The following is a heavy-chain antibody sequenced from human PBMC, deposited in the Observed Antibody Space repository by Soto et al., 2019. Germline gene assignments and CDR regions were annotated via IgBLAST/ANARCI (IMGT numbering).Heavy chain of an antibody. J-gene: IGHJ4*02. CDR1: GYTFTSYG. CDR3: ARHATVGLMGVMVGLDQGFDY. CDR2: ISAYNGNT. D-gene: IGHD4-17*01. Sequence: QVQLVQSGAEVKKPGASVKVSCKASGYTFTSYGISWVRQAPGQGLEWMGWISAYNGNTNYAQKLQGRVTMTTDTSPSKASMELRRLRSDDTAVYYCARHATVGLMGVMVGLDQGFDYWGQGTLVTVSS. V-gene: IGHV1-18*01.